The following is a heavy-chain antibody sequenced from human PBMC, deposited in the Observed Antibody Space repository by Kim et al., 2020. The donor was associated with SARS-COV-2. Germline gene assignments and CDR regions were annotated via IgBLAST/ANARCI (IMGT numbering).Heavy chain of an antibody. CDR3: AREEYGYDILTGYYPYYYYGMDV. CDR2: INTNTGNP. CDR1: GYTFTSYA. Sequence: ASVKVSCKASGYTFTSYAMNWVRQAPGQGLEWMGWINTNTGNPTYAQGFTGRFVFSLDTSVSTAYLQISSLKAEDTAVYYCAREEYGYDILTGYYPYYYYGMDVWGQGNTVTVSS. J-gene: IGHJ6*02. D-gene: IGHD3-9*01. V-gene: IGHV7-4-1*02.